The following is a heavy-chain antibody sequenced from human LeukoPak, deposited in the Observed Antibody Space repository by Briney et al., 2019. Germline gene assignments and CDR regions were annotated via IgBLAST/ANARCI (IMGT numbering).Heavy chain of an antibody. CDR2: ISWNSGSI. Sequence: GRSLRLSCAASGFTFDDYAMHWVRQAPGKGLGWVSGISWNSGSIGYADSVKGRFTISRDNAKNSLYLQMNSLRAGDTALYYCAASPFYYYYYGMDVWGQGTTVTVSS. J-gene: IGHJ6*02. CDR1: GFTFDDYA. V-gene: IGHV3-9*01. CDR3: AASPFYYYYYGMDV.